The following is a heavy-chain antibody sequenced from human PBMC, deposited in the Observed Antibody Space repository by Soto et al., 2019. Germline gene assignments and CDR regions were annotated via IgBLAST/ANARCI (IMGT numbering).Heavy chain of an antibody. J-gene: IGHJ5*02. CDR2: IIPIYGTV. CDR1: GGTLSSSV. CDR3: ARDLGGCSAGSCRYNWFDP. Sequence: QVQLVQSGAEVKKPGSSGKVSCKASGGTLSSSVISWVRQAPGQGLEWMGGIIPIYGTVNYAEKCQGRVTITADEPTSTAYMELSSRRSEDTAIYYCARDLGGCSAGSCRYNWFDPWGQGTLVTVSS. V-gene: IGHV1-69*01. D-gene: IGHD2-15*01.